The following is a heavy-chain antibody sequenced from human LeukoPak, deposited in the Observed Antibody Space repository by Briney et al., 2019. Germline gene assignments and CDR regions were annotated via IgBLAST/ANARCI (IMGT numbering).Heavy chain of an antibody. CDR3: ARGWPSSGWYGWGFNY. CDR1: GGSFSGYY. D-gene: IGHD6-19*01. J-gene: IGHJ4*02. Sequence: SETLSLTCAVYGGSFSGYYWSWIRQPPGKGLEWIGEINHSGSTNYNPSLKSRVTISVDTSKNQFSLKLGSVTAADTAVYYCARGWPSSGWYGWGFNYWGQGTLVTVSS. V-gene: IGHV4-34*01. CDR2: INHSGST.